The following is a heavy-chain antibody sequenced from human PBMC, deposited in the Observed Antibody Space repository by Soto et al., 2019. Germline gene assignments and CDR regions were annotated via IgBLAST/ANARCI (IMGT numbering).Heavy chain of an antibody. CDR1: GGSISSSSYY. V-gene: IGHV4-39*01. CDR2: IYYSGST. J-gene: IGHJ5*02. D-gene: IGHD3-3*01. CDR3: ARPDFWSGYYSGWFDP. Sequence: SETLSLTCTVSGGSISSSSYYWGWIRQPPGKGLEWIGSIYYSGSTYYNPSLKSRVTISVDTSKNQFSLKLSSVTAADTAVYYCARPDFWSGYYSGWFDPWGQGTLVTVSS.